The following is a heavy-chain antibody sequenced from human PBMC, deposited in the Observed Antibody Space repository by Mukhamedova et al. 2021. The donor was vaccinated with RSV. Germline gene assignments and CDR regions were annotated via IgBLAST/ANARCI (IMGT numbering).Heavy chain of an antibody. V-gene: IGHV3-30*01. Sequence: NDGSNKYYADSVKGRFTISRDNSQNTLYLQVNSLRVEDTAVYYCTREESTSWYTDWGQGILVTVSS. CDR2: NDGSNK. D-gene: IGHD2-2*01. J-gene: IGHJ4*02. CDR3: TREESTSWYTD.